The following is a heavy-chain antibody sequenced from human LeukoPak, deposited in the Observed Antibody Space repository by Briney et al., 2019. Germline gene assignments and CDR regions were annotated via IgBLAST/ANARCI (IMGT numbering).Heavy chain of an antibody. CDR1: GFTFSSYA. V-gene: IGHV3-23*01. CDR3: AKLDVLRFLEWLIRANDAFDI. CDR2: ISGSGGST. D-gene: IGHD3-3*01. J-gene: IGHJ3*02. Sequence: PGXXLRLSCAASGFTFSSYAMSWVRQAPGKGLEWVSAISGSGGSTYYAHSVKGRFSISRDNSKNTLYLQMNSLRAEDTAVYYCAKLDVLRFLEWLIRANDAFDIWGQGTMVTVSS.